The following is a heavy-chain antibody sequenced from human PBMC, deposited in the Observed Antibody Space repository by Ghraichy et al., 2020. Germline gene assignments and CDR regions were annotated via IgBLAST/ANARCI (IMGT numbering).Heavy chain of an antibody. D-gene: IGHD4-17*01. J-gene: IGHJ6*02. CDR2: INPSGGST. V-gene: IGHV1-46*01. CDR3: ARYGTTVTRYYYYGMDV. CDR1: GYTFTSYY. Sequence: ASVKVSCKASGYTFTSYYMHWVRQAPGQGLEWMGIINPSGGSTSYAQKFQGRVTMTRDTSTSTVYMELSSLRSEDTAVYYCARYGTTVTRYYYYGMDVWGQGTTVTVSS.